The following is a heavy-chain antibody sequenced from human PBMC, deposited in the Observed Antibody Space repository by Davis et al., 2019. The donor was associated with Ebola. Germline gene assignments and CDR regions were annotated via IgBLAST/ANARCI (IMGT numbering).Heavy chain of an antibody. V-gene: IGHV4-39*07. J-gene: IGHJ4*02. CDR3: ARDHRVRGVSN. CDR2: IYYSGST. CDR1: GGSISSSSYY. D-gene: IGHD3-10*01. Sequence: GSLRLSCTVSGGSISSSSYYWGWNGQPPGKGLEWIGSIYYSGSTYYNPSLKSRVTISVDTSKNQFSLKLSSVTAADTAVYYCARDHRVRGVSNWGQGTLVTVSS.